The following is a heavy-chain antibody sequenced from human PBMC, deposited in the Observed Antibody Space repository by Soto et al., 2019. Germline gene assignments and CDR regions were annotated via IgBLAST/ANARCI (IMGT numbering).Heavy chain of an antibody. CDR1: GYTFTKFH. CDR3: ATEGDPRLYAATVFDY. J-gene: IGHJ4*02. CDR2: INPAVGAA. V-gene: IGHV1-46*01. D-gene: IGHD2-21*01. Sequence: QVRLVQSGAEVKKPGASVKISCETSGYTFTKFHLHWVRQAPGQGLEWVGRINPAVGAANYAQPFQGRVSVTTDTSTSTVYMQLSNLRSEDTAVYYCATEGDPRLYAATVFDYWGQGTLLSVSS.